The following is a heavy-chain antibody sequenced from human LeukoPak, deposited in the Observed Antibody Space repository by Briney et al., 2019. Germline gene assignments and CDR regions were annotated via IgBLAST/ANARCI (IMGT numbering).Heavy chain of an antibody. D-gene: IGHD3-22*01. CDR1: GGSISSGDYY. CDR3: ARVLRYYDSSGYYWRYYFDY. CDR2: IYYSGST. J-gene: IGHJ4*02. Sequence: PSQTLSLTCTVSGGSISSGDYYWGWVRQPPGKGLESIGYIYYSGSTYYNPSLKSRVTISVDTSKNQFSLKLSSVTAADTAVYYCARVLRYYDSSGYYWRYYFDYWGQGTLVTVSS. V-gene: IGHV4-30-4*01.